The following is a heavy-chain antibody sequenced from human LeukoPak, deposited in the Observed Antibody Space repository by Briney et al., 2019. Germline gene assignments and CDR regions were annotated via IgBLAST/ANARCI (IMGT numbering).Heavy chain of an antibody. CDR1: GGSISSYY. Sequence: SETLSLTCTVSGGSISSYYWSWIRQPAGKGLEWIGRIYTSGSTNYNPSLKSRVTISVDTSKNQFSLKLSSVTAADTAVYYCASQYYYDSSGYYPFDYWGQGTLVTVSS. CDR3: ASQYYYDSSGYYPFDY. J-gene: IGHJ4*02. CDR2: IYTSGST. D-gene: IGHD3-22*01. V-gene: IGHV4-4*07.